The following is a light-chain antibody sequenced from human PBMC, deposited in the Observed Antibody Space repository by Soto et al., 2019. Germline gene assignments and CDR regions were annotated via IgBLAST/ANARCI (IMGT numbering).Light chain of an antibody. CDR3: QKYNSAPWT. CDR1: QGISNY. V-gene: IGKV1-27*01. J-gene: IGKJ1*01. CDR2: AAS. Sequence: DIQMTQSPSSLSSSVGDRVTVTCRASQGISNYLAWYKQKPGEVPKLLSYAASTLQSGVPSRFSGSGSGTDFTLTISSLQPEDVETYYCQKYNSAPWTFGQGTKVDIK.